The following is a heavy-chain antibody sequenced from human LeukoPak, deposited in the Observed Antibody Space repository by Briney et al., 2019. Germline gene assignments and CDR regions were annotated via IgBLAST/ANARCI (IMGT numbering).Heavy chain of an antibody. CDR1: GYTFTGYY. D-gene: IGHD3-22*01. J-gene: IGHJ4*02. CDR2: INPNSGGT. Sequence: ASVKVSCKASGYTFTGYYMHWVRQAPGQGLEWMGWINPNSGGTNYAQKFQGRVTMTRDTSISTAYMELSRLRSDDTAVYYCARLYYYGSSGLDYWGQGTLVTVSS. CDR3: ARLYYYGSSGLDY. V-gene: IGHV1-2*02.